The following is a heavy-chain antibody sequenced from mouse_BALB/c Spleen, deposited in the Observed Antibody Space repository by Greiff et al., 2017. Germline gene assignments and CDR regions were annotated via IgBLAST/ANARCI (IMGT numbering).Heavy chain of an antibody. CDR2: IWAGGST. CDR1: GFSLTSYG. CDR3: ARQLGLRKSAMDY. V-gene: IGHV2-9*02. J-gene: IGHJ4*01. Sequence: VQLVESGPGLVAPSQSLSITCTVSGFSLTSYGVHWVRQPPGKGLEWLGVIWAGGSTNYNSALMSRLSISKDNSKSQVFLKMNSLQTDDTAMYYCARQLGLRKSAMDYWGQGTSVTVSS. D-gene: IGHD3-1*01.